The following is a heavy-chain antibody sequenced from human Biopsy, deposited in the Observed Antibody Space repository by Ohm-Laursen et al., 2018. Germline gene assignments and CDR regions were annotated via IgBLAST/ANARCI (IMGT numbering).Heavy chain of an antibody. D-gene: IGHD1-26*01. V-gene: IGHV1-69*01. CDR2: IIPIPNVA. CDR3: ARGEGSSWFDP. Sequence: SSVKVSCKASGDSFTSYAIGWVRQAPGQGLEWMGGIIPIPNVATYAQKFQGRITITADESTSTAYMELSSLTSDDTAVYFCARGEGSSWFDPWGHGTLVIVSS. CDR1: GDSFTSYA. J-gene: IGHJ5*02.